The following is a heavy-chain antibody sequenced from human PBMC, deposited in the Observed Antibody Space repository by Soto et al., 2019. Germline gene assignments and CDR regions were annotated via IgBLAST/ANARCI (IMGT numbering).Heavy chain of an antibody. D-gene: IGHD6-6*01. V-gene: IGHV3-21*01. CDR1: GFTFSSYS. CDR2: ISSSSSYI. Sequence: EVQLVESGGGLVKPGGSLRLSCAASGFTFSSYSMNWVRQAPGKGLEWVSSISSSSSYIYYADSLKGRFTISRDNAKNSLYLQMNSLRAEDTAVYYCARDRGYSRSSGAFDIWGQGTMVTVAS. CDR3: ARDRGYSRSSGAFDI. J-gene: IGHJ3*02.